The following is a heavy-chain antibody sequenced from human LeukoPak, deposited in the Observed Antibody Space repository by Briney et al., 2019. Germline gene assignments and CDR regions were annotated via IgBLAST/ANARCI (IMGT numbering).Heavy chain of an antibody. CDR1: GYTFTGYY. CDR3: ARDPNGTDDEFDY. Sequence: ASVKVSCKASGYTFTGYYMHWVRQAPGQGLEWMGWINPNSGGTNYAQKFQGRVTMTRDTSISTAYMELSRLRSDDTAVYYCARDPNGTDDEFDYWGQGTLVTVSS. CDR2: INPNSGGT. J-gene: IGHJ4*02. D-gene: IGHD1-1*01. V-gene: IGHV1-2*02.